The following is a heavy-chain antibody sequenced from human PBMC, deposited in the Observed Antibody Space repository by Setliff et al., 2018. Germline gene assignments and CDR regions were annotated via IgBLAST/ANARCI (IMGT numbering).Heavy chain of an antibody. CDR2: IYYSGST. CDR1: GDSITSSNYY. J-gene: IGHJ2*01. D-gene: IGHD4-17*01. V-gene: IGHV4-39*01. CDR3: ARREVERTATRRTVWYFDL. Sequence: SETLSLTCTVSGDSITSSNYYWGWIRQPPGKGLEWIGSIYYSGSTYYNPSLRSRVTISVDISKNQVSLKLSSVTAADTAMFYCARREVERTATRRTVWYFDLWGRGTLVTVSS.